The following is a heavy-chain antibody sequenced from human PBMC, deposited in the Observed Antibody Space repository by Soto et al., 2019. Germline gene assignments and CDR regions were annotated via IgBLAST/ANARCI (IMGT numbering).Heavy chain of an antibody. CDR1: GDSTINSC. J-gene: IGHJ5*02. CDR3: ARGDTGQLFDL. Sequence: PSETLSLTCTVSGDSTINSCWSWIRQAPGKGPEWLGYLSYNGGNKHNPSLQDRATMSVDTSQNRFSLNRNSETAADTAVYYCARGDTGQLFDLWGQGILVTVSS. V-gene: IGHV4-59*13. D-gene: IGHD1-26*01. CDR2: LSYNGGN.